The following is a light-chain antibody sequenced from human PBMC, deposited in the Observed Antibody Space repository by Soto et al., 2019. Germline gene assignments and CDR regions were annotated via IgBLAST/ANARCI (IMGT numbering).Light chain of an antibody. CDR3: CSYTGSSGDV. CDR2: EVT. Sequence: QSVLTQPASVSGSPGQSITISCTGTSSDIGGYDYVSWYQQHPLKAPKLIIYEVTNRPSGVSSRFSGSKSGNTASLTISGLQAEDEADYYCCSYTGSSGDVFGTGTQLTVL. V-gene: IGLV2-14*01. J-gene: IGLJ1*01. CDR1: SSDIGGYDY.